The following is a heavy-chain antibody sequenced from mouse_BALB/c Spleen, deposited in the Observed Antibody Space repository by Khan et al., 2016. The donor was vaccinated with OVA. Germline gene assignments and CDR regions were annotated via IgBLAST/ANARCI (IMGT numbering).Heavy chain of an antibody. CDR1: GYSITSNYA. J-gene: IGHJ4*01. V-gene: IGHV3-2*02. Sequence: EVQLQESGPGLVKPSQSLSLTCTVTGYSITSNYAWNWIRQFPGNKLEWMGYISYSGSTSYNPSLKSRISITREPSQNQFFMQLSSVTTEDTATYDSARGNYYGYAMDYWGQGTSVTVSS. CDR2: ISYSGST. D-gene: IGHD1-1*01. CDR3: ARGNYYGYAMDY.